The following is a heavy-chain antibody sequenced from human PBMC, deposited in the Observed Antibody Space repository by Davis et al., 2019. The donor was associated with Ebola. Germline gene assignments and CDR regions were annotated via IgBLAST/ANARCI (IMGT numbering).Heavy chain of an antibody. CDR3: ASPKISSVHYYYYGMDV. CDR1: GFTVSSNY. CDR2: IYSGGST. D-gene: IGHD2/OR15-2a*01. V-gene: IGHV3-53*01. Sequence: GESLKISCAASGFTVSSNYMSWVRQAPGKGLEWVSVIYSGGSTYYADSVKGRFTISRDNSKNTLYLQMNSLRAEDTAVYYCASPKISSVHYYYYGMDVWGQGTTVTVSS. J-gene: IGHJ6*02.